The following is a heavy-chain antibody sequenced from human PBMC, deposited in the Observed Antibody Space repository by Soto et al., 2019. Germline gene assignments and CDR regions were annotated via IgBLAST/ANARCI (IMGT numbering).Heavy chain of an antibody. Sequence: SETLSLTCIVSGESISSSSYYCFCIRQPPWKGLELIGSIYYSGRTYYNPSFKSRVTISIDTSKNQFSLKLSSVTATDTAVYYCARQRTTVVTQAYFDHWGQGALVTVSS. CDR3: ARQRTTVVTQAYFDH. CDR2: IYYSGRT. CDR1: GESISSSSYY. V-gene: IGHV4-39*01. J-gene: IGHJ4*02. D-gene: IGHD2-21*02.